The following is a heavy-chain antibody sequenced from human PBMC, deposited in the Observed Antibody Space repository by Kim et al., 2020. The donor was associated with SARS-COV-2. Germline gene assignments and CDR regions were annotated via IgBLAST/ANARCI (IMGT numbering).Heavy chain of an antibody. V-gene: IGHV3-23*01. Sequence: GGSLRLSCAASGFTFNTYAMSWVRQAPGKGLEWVSVISGSGVSTYYADSVKGRFTISRDNSKNTMYLQMNSLRVEDTAVYYCAQWLERGYFDYWGQGTLVTVSS. CDR3: AQWLERGYFDY. J-gene: IGHJ4*02. CDR2: ISGSGVST. CDR1: GFTFNTYA. D-gene: IGHD6-19*01.